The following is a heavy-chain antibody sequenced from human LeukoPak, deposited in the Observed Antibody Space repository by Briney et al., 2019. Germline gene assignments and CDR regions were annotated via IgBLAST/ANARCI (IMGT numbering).Heavy chain of an antibody. CDR1: GYTFTGYY. D-gene: IGHD3-10*01. V-gene: IGHV1-2*02. Sequence: ASVKVSCKASGYTFTGYYMHWVQQAPGQGLEGMGWINPNSGGTNYAQKFQGRVTMTRDTSTSTVYMELSSLRSEDTAVYYCARNRNIRGPREAFDYWGQGTLVTVSS. CDR3: ARNRNIRGPREAFDY. J-gene: IGHJ4*02. CDR2: INPNSGGT.